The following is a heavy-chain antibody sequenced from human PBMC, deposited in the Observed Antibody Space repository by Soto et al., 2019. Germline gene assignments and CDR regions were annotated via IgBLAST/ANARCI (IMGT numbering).Heavy chain of an antibody. CDR1: GYTFTNSS. V-gene: IGHV1-3*01. Sequence: GASVKVSCKASGYTFTNSSMHWVLQAPGQRLEWMGWISGGNGNTKYSPKLQDRVTITRDTSASTAYMELSSLRSEDTALYYCARDGVAAGNINFDYWGQGTLVTVSS. CDR2: ISGGNGNT. D-gene: IGHD6-25*01. CDR3: ARDGVAAGNINFDY. J-gene: IGHJ4*02.